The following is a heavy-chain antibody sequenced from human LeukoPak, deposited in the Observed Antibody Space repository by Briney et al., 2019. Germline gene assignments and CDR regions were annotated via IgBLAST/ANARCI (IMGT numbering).Heavy chain of an antibody. CDR3: ASYDSSGIYAFDI. J-gene: IGHJ3*02. CDR2: MNPNSGNT. CDR1: GYTFTSYD. Sequence: GASVKVSCKASGYTFTSYDINWVRQATGQGLEWMGWMNPNSGNTGYAQKFQGRVTMTRNTSISTAYMELSSLRSEDTAVYYCASYDSSGIYAFDIWGQGTMVTVSP. D-gene: IGHD3-22*01. V-gene: IGHV1-8*01.